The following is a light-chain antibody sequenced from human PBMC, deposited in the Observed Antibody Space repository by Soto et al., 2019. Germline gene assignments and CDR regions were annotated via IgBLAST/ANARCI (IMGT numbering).Light chain of an antibody. J-gene: IGLJ2*01. CDR2: FNT. CDR3: AAWDDSLTGLL. Sequence: QSVLTQPPSASGTTGQRVTFSCSGSGSNIGSNAVNWYQQLPGTAPKLLIYFNTQRPSGVPDRFSGSKSGTSASLAISGLQSEDEADYYCAAWDDSLTGLLIGGGTKLTVL. V-gene: IGLV1-44*01. CDR1: GSNIGSNA.